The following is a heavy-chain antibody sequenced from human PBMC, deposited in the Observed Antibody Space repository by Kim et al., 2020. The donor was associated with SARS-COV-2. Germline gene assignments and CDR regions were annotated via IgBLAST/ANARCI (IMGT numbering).Heavy chain of an antibody. J-gene: IGHJ5*02. CDR2: IYYSGDT. V-gene: IGHV4-59*13. CDR1: GGSISGYY. Sequence: SETLSLTCTVSGGSISGYYWSWIRQPPKKGLEWIGYIYYSGDTKYNPSLKSRVTMSVDTSKNQFSLKLNSVTAADTAAYYCARDNYYGSGSNWFDPWGQG. CDR3: ARDNYYGSGSNWFDP. D-gene: IGHD3-10*01.